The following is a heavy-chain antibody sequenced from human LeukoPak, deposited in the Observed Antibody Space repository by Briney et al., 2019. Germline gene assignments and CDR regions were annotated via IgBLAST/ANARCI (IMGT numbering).Heavy chain of an antibody. V-gene: IGHV3-30*02. CDR3: AKYYYDSSGSPPTNWFDP. CDR2: IRYDGSNK. Sequence: GRSLRLSCAASGFTFSSYGMHWVRQAPGKGLEWVAFIRYDGSNKYYADSVKGRFTISRDNSKNTLYLQMNSLRAEDTAVYYCAKYYYDSSGSPPTNWFDPWGQGNPGHRLL. J-gene: IGHJ5*02. D-gene: IGHD3-22*01. CDR1: GFTFSSYG.